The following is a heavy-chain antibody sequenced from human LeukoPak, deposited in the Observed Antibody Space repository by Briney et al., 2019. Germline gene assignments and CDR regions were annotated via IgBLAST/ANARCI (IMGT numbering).Heavy chain of an antibody. V-gene: IGHV4-39*01. Sequence: SETLSLTCTVSGGSISSSSYYWGWIRQPPGKGLEWIGSIYYSGSTYYNPSLKSRVTISVDTSKNQFSLKLSSVTAADTAVYYCARHLYYYDSSGPFDYWGQGTLVTVSS. CDR2: IYYSGST. D-gene: IGHD3-22*01. J-gene: IGHJ4*02. CDR1: GGSISSSSYY. CDR3: ARHLYYYDSSGPFDY.